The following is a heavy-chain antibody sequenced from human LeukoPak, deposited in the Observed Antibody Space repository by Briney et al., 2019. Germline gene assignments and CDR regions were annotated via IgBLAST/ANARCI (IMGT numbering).Heavy chain of an antibody. J-gene: IGHJ4*02. D-gene: IGHD5-18*01. V-gene: IGHV3-7*05. CDR1: GFTFSSYW. Sequence: GGSLRLSCVASGFTFSSYWMSWVRQAPGKGLEWVANTKQDGSEKYYVDSVKGRFTVSRDNAKNSLYLQMNSLRAEDTAVYYCAREAGIPPSTQQWPTSVDYWGQGTLVTVSS. CDR3: AREAGIPPSTQQWPTSVDY. CDR2: TKQDGSEK.